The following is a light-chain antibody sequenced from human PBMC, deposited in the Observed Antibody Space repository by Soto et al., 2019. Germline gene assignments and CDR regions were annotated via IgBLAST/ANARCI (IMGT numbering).Light chain of an antibody. CDR2: GAS. CDR1: QDIGSY. Sequence: DIQMTQSPSSLSASVGDRVTITCRASQDIGSYLAWYQQKPGRVPNLLIYGASTLESGVPSRFSGSGYGTDFTLTISSLEPGDVATYYCQKYNSAHFTFGPGTKVDMK. CDR3: QKYNSAHFT. J-gene: IGKJ3*01. V-gene: IGKV1-27*01.